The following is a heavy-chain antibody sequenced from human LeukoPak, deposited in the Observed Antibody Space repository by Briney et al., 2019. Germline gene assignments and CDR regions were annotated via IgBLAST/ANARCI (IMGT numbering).Heavy chain of an antibody. CDR1: GGSISYYY. Sequence: SETLSLTCTVSGGSISYYYWNWIRQPPGKGLECIGYIYSSGGTNYNPSLKSRVTISLDTSKNQFSLKLSSVTAADTAVYYCARMGDYYDSSGYRHDAFDIWGQGTMVTVSS. V-gene: IGHV4-59*01. J-gene: IGHJ3*02. CDR3: ARMGDYYDSSGYRHDAFDI. D-gene: IGHD3-22*01. CDR2: IYSSGGT.